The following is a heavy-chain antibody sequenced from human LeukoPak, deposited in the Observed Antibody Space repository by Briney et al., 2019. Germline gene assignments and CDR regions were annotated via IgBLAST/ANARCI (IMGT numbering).Heavy chain of an antibody. CDR1: GYTFTSYD. CDR2: MNPNSGNT. Sequence: ASVKVSCKASGYTFTSYDINWVRQATGQGLEWMGWMNPNSGNTGYAQKFQGRVTMTRNTSISTAYMELSSLRSEDTAVYYCAKSPPPWWLHYYFDYWGQGTLVTVSS. J-gene: IGHJ4*02. CDR3: AKSPPPWWLHYYFDY. V-gene: IGHV1-8*01. D-gene: IGHD5-12*01.